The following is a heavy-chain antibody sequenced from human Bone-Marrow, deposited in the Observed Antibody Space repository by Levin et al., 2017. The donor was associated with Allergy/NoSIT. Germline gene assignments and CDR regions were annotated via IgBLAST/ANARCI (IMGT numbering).Heavy chain of an antibody. CDR1: GFTFSSYS. J-gene: IGHJ4*02. V-gene: IGHV3-21*01. Sequence: GGSLRLSCAASGFTFSSYSMNWVRQAPGKGLEWVSSISSSSSYIYYADSVKGRFTISRDNAKNSLYLQMNSLRAEDTAVYYCARDKGVLRYFDWLLYFDYWGQGTLVTVSS. D-gene: IGHD3-9*01. CDR2: ISSSSSYI. CDR3: ARDKGVLRYFDWLLYFDY.